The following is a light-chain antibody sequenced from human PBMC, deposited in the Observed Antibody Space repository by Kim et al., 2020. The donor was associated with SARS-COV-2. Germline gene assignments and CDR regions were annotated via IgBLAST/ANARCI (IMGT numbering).Light chain of an antibody. CDR2: AAS. CDR3: QQSHTTPLLT. Sequence: DIQMTQSPSSLSASVGDRVTITCRTSQSISTYLNWYQQKPGRAPKLLIYAASTLQSGVPSRFSGSGSETDFTLTISSLQPEDFATYFCQQSHTTPLLTFGGGTKVDIK. CDR1: QSISTY. V-gene: IGKV1-39*01. J-gene: IGKJ4*01.